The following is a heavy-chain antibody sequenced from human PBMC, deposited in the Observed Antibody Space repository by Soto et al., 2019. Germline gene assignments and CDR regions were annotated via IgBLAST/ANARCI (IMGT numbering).Heavy chain of an antibody. V-gene: IGHV1-69*06. CDR3: ASLTIFGVDTYYYGMDV. D-gene: IGHD3-3*01. J-gene: IGHJ6*02. Sequence: SVKVSCKASGGTFSSYAISWVRQAPGQGLEWMGGIIPIFGTANYAQKFQGRVTITADKSTSTAYMELSSPRSEDTAVYYCASLTIFGVDTYYYGMDVWGQGTTVTVSS. CDR1: GGTFSSYA. CDR2: IIPIFGTA.